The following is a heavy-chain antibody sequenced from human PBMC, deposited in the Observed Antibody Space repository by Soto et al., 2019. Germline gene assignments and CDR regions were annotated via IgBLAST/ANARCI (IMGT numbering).Heavy chain of an antibody. V-gene: IGHV3-7*03. CDR2: INQDGGGT. J-gene: IGHJ4*02. D-gene: IGHD6-19*01. Sequence: GGSLRLSCVASGFTFISSFLGWVRQAPGKGLEWVANINQDGGGTYYVDSVEGRFTISRDNAKDSLYLQMNSLRGEDTAVYYCARYFRGSGRYFFDYWGQGTLVTVSS. CDR1: GFTFISSF. CDR3: ARYFRGSGRYFFDY.